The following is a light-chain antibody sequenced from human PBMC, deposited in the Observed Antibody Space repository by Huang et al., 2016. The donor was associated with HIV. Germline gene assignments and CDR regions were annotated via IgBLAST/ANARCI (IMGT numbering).Light chain of an antibody. Sequence: IVLTQSPGTLSLSPGERATLSCRASQSVTSNYLAWYHQTPGQAPRRLIYGASTRASGIPDRFSGSGSGADFTLTISRLEPEDFAVYYCHQYGSSPWTFGQGTKVEI. CDR1: QSVTSNY. CDR3: HQYGSSPWT. J-gene: IGKJ1*01. CDR2: GAS. V-gene: IGKV3-20*01.